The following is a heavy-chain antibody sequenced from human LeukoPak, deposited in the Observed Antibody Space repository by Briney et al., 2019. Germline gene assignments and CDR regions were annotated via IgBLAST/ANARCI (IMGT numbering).Heavy chain of an antibody. Sequence: SVKVSCKASGGTFSSYAISWVRQAPGQGLEWMGGIIPIFGTANYAQKFQGRVTITADKSTSTAYMELSSLRSDDTAVYYCARIPTEYYYDSSGYYAYWGQGTLVTVSS. CDR3: ARIPTEYYYDSSGYYAY. CDR1: GGTFSSYA. CDR2: IIPIFGTA. D-gene: IGHD3-22*01. J-gene: IGHJ4*02. V-gene: IGHV1-69*06.